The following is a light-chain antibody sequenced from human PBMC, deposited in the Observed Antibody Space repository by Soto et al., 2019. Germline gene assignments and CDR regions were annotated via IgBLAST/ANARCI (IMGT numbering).Light chain of an antibody. Sequence: EIVLTHSPSTLSLSPVEISTLSCRASQSVSSYLAWYQQKPGQAPRLLIYDASNRATGIPARFSGSGSGTDFTLTISSLEPEDFAIYYCQQYNYWPSFGQGTKVDNK. CDR3: QQYNYWPS. J-gene: IGKJ1*01. V-gene: IGKV3-11*01. CDR1: QSVSSY. CDR2: DAS.